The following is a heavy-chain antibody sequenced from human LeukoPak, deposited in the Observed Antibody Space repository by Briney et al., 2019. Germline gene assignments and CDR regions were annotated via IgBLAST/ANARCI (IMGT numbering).Heavy chain of an antibody. Sequence: SETLSLTCAVYGGSFSGYYWSWIRQPPGKGLEWIGETSHSGSTNYNPSLESRVTISADPSKNQFSLKLTSVTAADTAVYYCARVERLGYEDYWGQGTLVTVSS. D-gene: IGHD2-15*01. V-gene: IGHV4-34*01. CDR1: GGSFSGYY. J-gene: IGHJ4*02. CDR3: ARVERLGYEDY. CDR2: TSHSGST.